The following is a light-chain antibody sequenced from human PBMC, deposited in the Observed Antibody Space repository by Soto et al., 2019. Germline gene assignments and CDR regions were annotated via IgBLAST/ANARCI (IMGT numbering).Light chain of an antibody. CDR1: QSVSSN. CDR3: QQYSTWPWT. J-gene: IGKJ1*01. Sequence: ELVMTQSPATLSVSPGGRVTLSCRASQSVSSNLAWYQHKPGQAPRLLIYGTSGRATGIPPTFSGSGSGTEFTLTISALQSEDFAVYYCQQYSTWPWTFGQGTKVDIK. CDR2: GTS. V-gene: IGKV3-15*01.